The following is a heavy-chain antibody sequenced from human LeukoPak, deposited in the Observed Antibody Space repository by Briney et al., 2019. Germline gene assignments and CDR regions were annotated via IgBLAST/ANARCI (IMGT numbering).Heavy chain of an antibody. CDR3: ALMGDTAMVAMG. CDR2: ISSSSSYI. J-gene: IGHJ4*02. Sequence: PGGSLRLSCAASGFTFSSYSMNWVRQAPGKGLEWVSSISSSSSYIYYADSVKGRFTISRDNAKNSLYLQMNSLRAEDTAVYYCALMGDTAMVAMGWGQGTLVTVSS. CDR1: GFTFSSYS. D-gene: IGHD5-18*01. V-gene: IGHV3-21*01.